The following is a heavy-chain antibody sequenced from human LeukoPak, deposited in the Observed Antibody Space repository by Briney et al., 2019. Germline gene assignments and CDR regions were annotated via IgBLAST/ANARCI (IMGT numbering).Heavy chain of an antibody. V-gene: IGHV3-53*01. J-gene: IGHJ1*01. CDR3: ARVGWIGVAMAGEYFQH. D-gene: IGHD6-19*01. CDR2: IYSGGST. Sequence: PGGSLRLSCAASGCTVSSNYMSWVRQAPGKGLEWVSVIYSGGSTYYADSVKGRFTISRDNSKNTLYLQMNSLRAEDTAVYYCARVGWIGVAMAGEYFQHWGQGTLVTVSS. CDR1: GCTVSSNY.